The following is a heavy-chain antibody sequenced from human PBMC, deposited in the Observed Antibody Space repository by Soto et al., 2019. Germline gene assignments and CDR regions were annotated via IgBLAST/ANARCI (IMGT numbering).Heavy chain of an antibody. CDR1: GFTFSSYD. CDR2: ISYDGSNK. D-gene: IGHD2-2*01. V-gene: IGHV3-30-3*01. CDR3: ARVPAAGGDYYYYYGMDV. Sequence: GGSLRLSCAASGFTFSSYDMHWVRQAPGKGLEWVAVISYDGSNKYYADSVKGRFTISRDNSKDTLYLQMNSLRAEDAAVYYCARVPAAGGDYYYYYGMDVWGQGTTVTVSS. J-gene: IGHJ6*02.